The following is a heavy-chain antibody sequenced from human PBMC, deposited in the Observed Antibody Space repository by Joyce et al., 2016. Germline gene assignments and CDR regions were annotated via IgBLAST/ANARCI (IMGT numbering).Heavy chain of an antibody. D-gene: IGHD5-12*01. CDR1: GLTLNEFY. CDR3: AGGRGWLIDY. CDR2: IAKDGSEE. Sequence: DVQVVESGGGLVQPGGSPRLSCVFSGLTLNEFYMTWIREAPGKGLEWVANIAKDGSEENYVDSVKGRFTISRDNARNSVFLQMNSLRAEDTAVYYCAGGRGWLIDYWGRGTLVTVSS. V-gene: IGHV3-7*03. J-gene: IGHJ4*02.